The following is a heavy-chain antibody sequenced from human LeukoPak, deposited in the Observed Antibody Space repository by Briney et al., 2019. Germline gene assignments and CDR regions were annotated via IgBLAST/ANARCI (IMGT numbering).Heavy chain of an antibody. CDR3: AGDYADFWSGSNWFDP. CDR1: GYTFTGYY. V-gene: IGHV1-2*02. D-gene: IGHD3-3*01. Sequence: GASVKVSCKASGYTFTGYYMHWVRQAPGQGLEWMGWINPNSGGTNYAQKFQGRVTMTRDTSISTAYMELSRLRSDDTAVYYCAGDYADFWSGSNWFDPWGQGTLVTVSS. CDR2: INPNSGGT. J-gene: IGHJ5*02.